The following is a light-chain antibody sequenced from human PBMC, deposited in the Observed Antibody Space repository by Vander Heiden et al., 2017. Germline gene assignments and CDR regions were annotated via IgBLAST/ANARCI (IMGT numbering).Light chain of an antibody. Sequence: IQMTPSPSTLSASVGDRVTITCRASQSISSWLAWYQQKPGKAPKLLIYDASSLESGVPSRFSGSGSGTEFTLTISSLQPDDFATYYCQQYNSYSWTFGQGTKVEIK. CDR1: QSISSW. CDR3: QQYNSYSWT. J-gene: IGKJ1*01. V-gene: IGKV1-5*01. CDR2: DAS.